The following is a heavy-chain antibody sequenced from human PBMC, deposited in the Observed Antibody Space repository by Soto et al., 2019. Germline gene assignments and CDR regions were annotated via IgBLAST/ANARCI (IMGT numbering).Heavy chain of an antibody. D-gene: IGHD3-22*01. CDR3: ARGYYYDSSGYFSAFDY. V-gene: IGHV1-46*01. Sequence: ASVKVSCKASGYTFTSYYIHWVRQAPGQGLEWMGMINPSGGSTSYAQKFQGRVTMTGDTSTSTAYMELSGLRSEDTAVYYCARGYYYDSSGYFSAFDYWGQGTLVTVSS. CDR2: INPSGGST. CDR1: GYTFTSYY. J-gene: IGHJ4*02.